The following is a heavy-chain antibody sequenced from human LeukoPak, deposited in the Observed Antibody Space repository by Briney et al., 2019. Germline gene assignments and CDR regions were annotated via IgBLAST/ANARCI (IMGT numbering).Heavy chain of an antibody. CDR3: ARDAVDQGYSYGFDAFDI. V-gene: IGHV4-59*01. CDR2: IYYSGST. CDR1: GGSISSYY. Sequence: SETLSLTCTVSGGSISSYYWSWIRQPPGKGLEWIGYIYYSGSTNYNPPLKSRVTISVDTSKNQFSLKLSSVTAADTAVYYCARDAVDQGYSYGFDAFDIWGQGTMVTVSS. D-gene: IGHD5-18*01. J-gene: IGHJ3*02.